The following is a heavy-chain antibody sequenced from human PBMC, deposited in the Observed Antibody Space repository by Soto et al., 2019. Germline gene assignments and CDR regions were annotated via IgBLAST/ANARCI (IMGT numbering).Heavy chain of an antibody. CDR3: ASSRTLYIVATIGAGWFAP. J-gene: IGHJ5*02. Sequence: QVQLVQSGAEVKKPGSSVKVSCKASGGTFSSYAISWVRQAPGQGLEWLGGIIPIFGTANYAQKFQGRVTSTADESTSTAYMGLSSLRSEDTAVYYCASSRTLYIVATIGAGWFAPWGQGTLVTVSS. V-gene: IGHV1-69*01. D-gene: IGHD5-12*01. CDR1: GGTFSSYA. CDR2: IIPIFGTA.